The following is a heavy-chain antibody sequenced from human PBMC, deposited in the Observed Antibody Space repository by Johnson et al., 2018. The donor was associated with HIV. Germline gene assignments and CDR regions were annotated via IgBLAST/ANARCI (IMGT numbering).Heavy chain of an antibody. CDR1: GFTFSDYY. V-gene: IGHV3-11*04. CDR3: AREQVTTFIVFDI. Sequence: QVQLVESGGGLVKPGGSLRLSCAASGFTFSDYYMSWIRQAPGKGLEWVSYISSRGSTIYYADSVKGRFTISRDNAKNSLYLQMNSLRPDDAAVYYCAREQVTTFIVFDIWGQGTMVTVSS. D-gene: IGHD2/OR15-2a*01. J-gene: IGHJ3*02. CDR2: ISSRGSTI.